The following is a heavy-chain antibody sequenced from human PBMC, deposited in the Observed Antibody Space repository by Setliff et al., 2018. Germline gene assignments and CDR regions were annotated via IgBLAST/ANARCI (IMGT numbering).Heavy chain of an antibody. V-gene: IGHV1-46*01. CDR1: GYTFTSYY. Sequence: ASVKVSCKASGYTFTSYYMHWVRQAPGQGLEWMGMVNPGGGSSTSTQRFQGRVTMTRDTSTNTAYMELTSLRSDDTAVYYCARDGVSWVGSSSAYHFDFWGQGTLVTVSS. J-gene: IGHJ4*02. CDR3: ARDGVSWVGSSSAYHFDF. D-gene: IGHD6-6*01. CDR2: VNPGGGSS.